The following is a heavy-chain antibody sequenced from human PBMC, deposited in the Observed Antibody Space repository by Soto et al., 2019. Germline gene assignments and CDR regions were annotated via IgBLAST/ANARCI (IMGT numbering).Heavy chain of an antibody. V-gene: IGHV1-18*01. CDR2: ISAYNGNT. J-gene: IGHJ5*02. CDR3: ARDEAYKWNDGGWFDP. CDR1: GYTFTSYG. Sequence: QVQLVQSGAEVKKPGASVKVSCKASGYTFTSYGISWVRQASGQGLEWMGWISAYNGNTKYAQKLQGRVTMTTDTPTRTASMELRSLRSDATAVYYCARDEAYKWNDGGWFDPWGQGTLVTVSS. D-gene: IGHD1-1*01.